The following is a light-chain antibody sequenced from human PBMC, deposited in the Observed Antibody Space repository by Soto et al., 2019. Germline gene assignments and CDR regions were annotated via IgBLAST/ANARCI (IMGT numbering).Light chain of an antibody. J-gene: IGKJ4*01. CDR2: GAS. Sequence: DIVLTQSPGTLSLSPGERTTLSCRASQSFDTISLAWYQQKPGQAPRLLIYGASTRSSGIPDRFGGSGSGTDFTLAISRLEPEDFAVYYCQHYDTSRSTFGGGTTVDI. CDR1: QSFDTIS. CDR3: QHYDTSRST. V-gene: IGKV3-20*01.